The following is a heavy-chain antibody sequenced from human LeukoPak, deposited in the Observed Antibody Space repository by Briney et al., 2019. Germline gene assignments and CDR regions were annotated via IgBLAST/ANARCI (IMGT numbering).Heavy chain of an antibody. V-gene: IGHV4-59*01. CDR2: IYYSGST. CDR1: GGSISSYY. J-gene: IGHJ5*02. CDR3: ARDLGLPYNWFDP. Sequence: SETLSLTCTVSGGSISSYYWGWIRQPPGKGLEWIGYIYYSGSTNYNPSLKSRVTISVDTSKNQFSLKLSSVTAADTAVYYCARDLGLPYNWFDPWGQGTLVTVSS. D-gene: IGHD5/OR15-5a*01.